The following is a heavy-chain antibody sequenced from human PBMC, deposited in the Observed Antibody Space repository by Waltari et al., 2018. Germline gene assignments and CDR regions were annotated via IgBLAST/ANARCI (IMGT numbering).Heavy chain of an antibody. J-gene: IGHJ4*02. CDR1: GGSISSSSYY. CDR2: IYYSGST. V-gene: IGHV4-39*07. Sequence: QLQPQESGPGLVQPSETLSLTCTVSGGSISSSSYYWGWIRQPPGKGLEWIGSIYYSGSTYYNPSLKSRVTISVDTSKNQFSLKLSSVTAADTAVYYCARDTYYYGSGSLPGGYWGQGTLVTVSS. CDR3: ARDTYYYGSGSLPGGY. D-gene: IGHD3-10*01.